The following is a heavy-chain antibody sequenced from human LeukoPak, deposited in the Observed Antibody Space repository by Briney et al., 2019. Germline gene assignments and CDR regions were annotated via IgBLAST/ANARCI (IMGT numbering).Heavy chain of an antibody. V-gene: IGHV4-38-2*02. CDR2: IYHSGNT. CDR3: ARDPYRSSGFDY. Sequence: SETLSLTCAVSGYSISSGYYWGWIRQPPGKGLEWIGNIYHSGNTYYNPSLKSRVTISVDTSKNQFSLKLSSVTAADTAVYYCARDPYRSSGFDYWGQGTLVTVSS. J-gene: IGHJ4*02. D-gene: IGHD6-13*01. CDR1: GYSISSGYY.